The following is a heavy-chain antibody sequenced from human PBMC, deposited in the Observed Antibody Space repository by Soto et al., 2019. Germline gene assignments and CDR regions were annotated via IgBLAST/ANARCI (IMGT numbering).Heavy chain of an antibody. V-gene: IGHV4-39*01. Sequence: SETLSLTCTVSGGSISSSSYYWGWIRQPPGKGLEWIGSIYYSGSTYYNPSLKSRVTISVDTSKNQFSLKLSSVTAADTAVYYCARHRCSGGSCYLFDYWGQGTLVTVSS. J-gene: IGHJ4*02. D-gene: IGHD2-15*01. CDR3: ARHRCSGGSCYLFDY. CDR2: IYYSGST. CDR1: GGSISSSSYY.